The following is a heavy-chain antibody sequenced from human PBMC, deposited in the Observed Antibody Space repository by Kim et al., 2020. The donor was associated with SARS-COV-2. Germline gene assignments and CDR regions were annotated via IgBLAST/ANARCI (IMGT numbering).Heavy chain of an antibody. V-gene: IGHV3-21*01. CDR3: ARLARGSDAFDI. Sequence: SYADSGKGRFTISRDNAKNSLYLQMNSLRAEDTAVYYCARLARGSDAFDIWGQGTMVTVSS. J-gene: IGHJ3*02.